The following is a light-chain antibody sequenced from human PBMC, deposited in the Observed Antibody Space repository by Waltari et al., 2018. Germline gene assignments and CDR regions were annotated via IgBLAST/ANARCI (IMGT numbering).Light chain of an antibody. CDR1: NIESKS. V-gene: IGLV3-21*04. CDR3: QVWDDSNNSGV. Sequence: SYVLTQTPSVSLAPGQTAIITCRGANIESKSLDWYQLQPGQAPVLVMFYDSDRPPGIPDRFSGSNSGNTATLTISRVEDDDEADYFCQVWDDSNNSGVFGGGTKLTVL. J-gene: IGLJ2*01. CDR2: YDS.